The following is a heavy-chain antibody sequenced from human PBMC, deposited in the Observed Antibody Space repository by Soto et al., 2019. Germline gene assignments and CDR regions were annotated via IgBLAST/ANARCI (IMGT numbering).Heavy chain of an antibody. CDR3: ARNAPSYGGNAWFDY. J-gene: IGHJ4*02. Sequence: VQLQQWGAGLLKPSETLSLTCAVYGGSFSGYYWSWIRQPPGQGLEGIGEINNSGSTNYNPSLKSRVTIAVDTSKNHFSLKLSSVTAAAAAVYYCARNAPSYGGNAWFDYWGQGTLVTVSS. CDR2: INNSGST. V-gene: IGHV4-34*01. D-gene: IGHD4-17*01. CDR1: GGSFSGYY.